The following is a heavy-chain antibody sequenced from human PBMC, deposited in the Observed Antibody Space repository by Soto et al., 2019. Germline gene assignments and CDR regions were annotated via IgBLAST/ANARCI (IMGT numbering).Heavy chain of an antibody. D-gene: IGHD3-10*01. CDR1: GFTFSSYA. CDR2: ISYDGSNK. V-gene: IGHV3-30-3*01. CDR3: ARDGSITMVRGVRYYGMDV. J-gene: IGHJ6*02. Sequence: QVQLVESGGGVVQPGRSLRLSCAASGFTFSSYAMHWVRQAPGKGLERVAVISYDGSNKYYADSVKGRFTISRDKSKNTLYLQMNSLRAEDTAVYYCARDGSITMVRGVRYYGMDVWGQGTTVTVSS.